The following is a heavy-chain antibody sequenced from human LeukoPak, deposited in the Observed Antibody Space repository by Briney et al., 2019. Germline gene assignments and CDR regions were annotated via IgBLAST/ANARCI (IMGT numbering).Heavy chain of an antibody. CDR1: GFTFSSYG. V-gene: IGHV3-33*06. D-gene: IGHD1-26*01. CDR2: IWYDGSNK. CDR3: ANQGGSLTEVGYYMDV. J-gene: IGHJ6*03. Sequence: GGSLRLSCAASGFTFSSYGMHWVRQAPGKGLEWVAVIWYDGSNKYYADSVKGRFTISRDNSKNTLYLQMNSLRAEDTAVYYCANQGGSLTEVGYYMDVWGKGTTVTVSS.